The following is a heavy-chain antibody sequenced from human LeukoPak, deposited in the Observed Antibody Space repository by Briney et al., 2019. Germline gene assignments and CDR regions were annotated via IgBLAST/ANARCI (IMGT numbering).Heavy chain of an antibody. CDR1: GFTFSPYT. CDR2: ISSSSKYI. CDR3: AREGLHPRIQLPGHYSDP. D-gene: IGHD1-1*01. V-gene: IGHV3-21*01. Sequence: GGSLRLSCAASGFTFSPYTMTWVRQAPGKGLEWISSISSSSKYIYYGDSVRGRFTTSRDNAKNFLYLQMDSLKGEDTAIYYCAREGLHPRIQLPGHYSDPWGPGTLVIVSS. J-gene: IGHJ5*02.